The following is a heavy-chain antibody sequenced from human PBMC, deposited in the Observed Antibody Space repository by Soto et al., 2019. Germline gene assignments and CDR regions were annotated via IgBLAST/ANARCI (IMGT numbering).Heavy chain of an antibody. V-gene: IGHV3-23*01. Sequence: GGSLRLSCAASGFTFSSYGMVWVRQTPEKGLEWVATITASGNSADYLDSVKGRFTIARDNSRNILFLQLNSLRADDTAVYYCASATTPTEYWGQGTQVTVSS. D-gene: IGHD4-17*01. CDR2: ITASGNSA. J-gene: IGHJ4*02. CDR1: GFTFSSYG. CDR3: ASATTPTEY.